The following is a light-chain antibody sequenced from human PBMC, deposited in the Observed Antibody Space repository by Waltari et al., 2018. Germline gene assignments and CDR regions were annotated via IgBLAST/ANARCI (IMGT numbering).Light chain of an antibody. CDR2: AAS. Sequence: DIQMTHSPSSLSASVGDRVTVNCRASQGINKELSWYQQKPGKAPTLLIYAASRLQTGVSSRFIGSGSGTDFTLIISSLQPEDVATYYCQQDYTTPWTFSQGTKVEIK. CDR1: QGINKE. V-gene: IGKV1-27*01. CDR3: QQDYTTPWT. J-gene: IGKJ1*01.